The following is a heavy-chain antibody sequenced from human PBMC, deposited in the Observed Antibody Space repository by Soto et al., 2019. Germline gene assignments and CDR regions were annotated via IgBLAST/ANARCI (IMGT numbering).Heavy chain of an antibody. CDR2: ISGSGGST. D-gene: IGHD1-20*01. CDR3: AKGGPGLQGGMYYGMDV. CDR1: GFTFSSYA. V-gene: IGHV3-23*01. J-gene: IGHJ6*02. Sequence: GGSLRLSCAASGFTFSSYAMSWVRQAPGKGLEWVSAISGSGGSTYYADSVKGRFTISRDNSKNTLYLQMNSLRAEDTAVYYCAKGGPGLQGGMYYGMDVWGQGTTVTVSS.